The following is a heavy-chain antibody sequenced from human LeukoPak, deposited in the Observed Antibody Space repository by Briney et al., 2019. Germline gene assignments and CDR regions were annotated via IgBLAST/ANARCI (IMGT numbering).Heavy chain of an antibody. V-gene: IGHV4-39*01. J-gene: IGHJ4*02. CDR1: GGSISSSSAY. D-gene: IGHD5-18*01. CDR2: IYYSKNT. Sequence: SKTLSLTCTVSGGSISSSSAYWGWIRQPPGKGLEWIGSIYYSKNTYYNPSLKSRATISADTSKNQFSLTLGSVSATDTAVYYCVSPRGFSYGYFDYWGQGTLVTVSS. CDR3: VSPRGFSYGYFDY.